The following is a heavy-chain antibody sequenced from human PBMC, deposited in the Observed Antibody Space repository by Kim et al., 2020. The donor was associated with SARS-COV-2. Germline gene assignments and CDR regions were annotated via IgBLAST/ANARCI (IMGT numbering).Heavy chain of an antibody. J-gene: IGHJ5*01. V-gene: IGHV4-59*13. Sequence: SETLSLTCTASSGSITSYYLSWIRQPPGKGLEWIGYIYHSGYTYYNPSLKRRVTMSADTSENHFSLKLSSVTVADTAVYYCARVLGGAARYIWFDSWGQGTLVIVST. CDR2: IYHSGYT. CDR1: SGSITSYY. CDR3: ARVLGGAARYIWFDS. D-gene: IGHD3-16*01.